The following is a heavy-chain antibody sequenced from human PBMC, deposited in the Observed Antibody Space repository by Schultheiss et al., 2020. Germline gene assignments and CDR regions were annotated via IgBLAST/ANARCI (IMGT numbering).Heavy chain of an antibody. Sequence: SETLSLTCTVSGGSINSGGYYWSWIRQHPGKGLEWIGYIYHSGSTYYNPSLKSRVTISVDRSKNQFSLKLSSVTAADTAVYYCARGISYYTFDYWGQGTLVTVSS. CDR2: IYHSGST. V-gene: IGHV4-30-2*01. J-gene: IGHJ4*02. D-gene: IGHD1-26*01. CDR1: GGSINSGGYY. CDR3: ARGISYYTFDY.